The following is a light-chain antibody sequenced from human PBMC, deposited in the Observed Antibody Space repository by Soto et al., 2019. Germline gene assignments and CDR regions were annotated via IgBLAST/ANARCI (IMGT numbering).Light chain of an antibody. Sequence: QSALSQPASVSGSRGQSITISCTGTSSDVGNYNLVSWYQQYPGKAPKLMIFEDTKRPSGVPDRFSGSKSGTSASLAISGLRSEDEADYYCASWDGSLSGHVFGTGTKLTVL. CDR2: EDT. J-gene: IGLJ1*01. V-gene: IGLV2-14*02. CDR1: SSDVGNYNL. CDR3: ASWDGSLSGHV.